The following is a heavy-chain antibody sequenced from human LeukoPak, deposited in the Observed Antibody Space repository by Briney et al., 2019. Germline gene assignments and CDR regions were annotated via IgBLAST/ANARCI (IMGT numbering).Heavy chain of an antibody. CDR1: GFTFSDYY. CDR3: ASLNWWEQTVIDY. J-gene: IGHJ4*02. Sequence: PGGSPRLSCAASGFTFSDYYMSWIRQAPGEGLEWVSYISNSGTSIKYADSVKGRFTISRDNAENSLHLQMNSLRTEDTAVYYCASLNWWEQTVIDYWGQGTLVTVSS. V-gene: IGHV3-11*01. D-gene: IGHD1-26*01. CDR2: ISNSGTSI.